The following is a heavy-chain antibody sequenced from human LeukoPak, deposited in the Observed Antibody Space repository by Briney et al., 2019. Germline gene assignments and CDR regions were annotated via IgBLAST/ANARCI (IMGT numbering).Heavy chain of an antibody. J-gene: IGHJ4*02. Sequence: ASVKVSCKASGYTFTSYGISWVRQAPGQGLEWMGWISAYNGNTNYAQKLQGRVTMTTDTSTSTAYMELRSLRSDGTAVYYCARYAFRIYYYDSSGYLDYWGQGTLVTVSS. CDR2: ISAYNGNT. D-gene: IGHD3-22*01. CDR1: GYTFTSYG. CDR3: ARYAFRIYYYDSSGYLDY. V-gene: IGHV1-18*01.